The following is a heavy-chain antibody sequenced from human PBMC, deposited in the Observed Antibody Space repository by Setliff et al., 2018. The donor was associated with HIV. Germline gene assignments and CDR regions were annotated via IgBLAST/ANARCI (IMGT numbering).Heavy chain of an antibody. CDR1: GGSFNGYY. Sequence: PSETLSLTCAVYGGSFNGYYWSWIRQPPGKGLEWIGEINHSGSTNYHPSLKSRVTMSVDKSKNQFSLRLSSVTAADTAVYYCARARRAGSGPKYFQHWGQGTLVTVSS. D-gene: IGHD2-15*01. V-gene: IGHV4-34*01. CDR3: ARARRAGSGPKYFQH. CDR2: INHSGST. J-gene: IGHJ1*01.